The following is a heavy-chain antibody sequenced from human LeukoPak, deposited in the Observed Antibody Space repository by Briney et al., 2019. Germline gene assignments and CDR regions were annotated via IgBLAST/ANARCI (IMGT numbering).Heavy chain of an antibody. V-gene: IGHV4-39*01. J-gene: IGHJ4*02. D-gene: IGHD3-22*01. Sequence: PSETLSLTCTVSGGSISSNNYYWGWIRQPPGKGLEWIGSIYYSGSTYNNPSFKSRVTISVATTKNQFFLNLTSVTPPDTAVYYCASSPSGYWWKFAGWGQGTPVTVSS. CDR3: ASSPSGYWWKFAG. CDR1: GGSISSNNYY. CDR2: IYYSGST.